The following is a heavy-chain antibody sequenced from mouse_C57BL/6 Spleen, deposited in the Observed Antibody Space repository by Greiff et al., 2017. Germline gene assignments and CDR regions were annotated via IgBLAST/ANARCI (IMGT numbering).Heavy chain of an antibody. Sequence: QVQLQQSGPGLVQPSQSLSITCTVSGFSLTSYGVHWVRQSPGKGLEWLGVIWSGGSTDYNAAFISRLSISKDNSKSQFFFKMNSLQADDTAIYYCASITTVVATDWYFDVGGTGTTVTVSS. D-gene: IGHD1-1*01. J-gene: IGHJ1*03. V-gene: IGHV2-2*01. CDR3: ASITTVVATDWYFDV. CDR1: GFSLTSYG. CDR2: IWSGGST.